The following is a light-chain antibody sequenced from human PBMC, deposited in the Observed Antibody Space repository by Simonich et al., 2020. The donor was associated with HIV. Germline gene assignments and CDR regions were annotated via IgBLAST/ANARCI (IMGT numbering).Light chain of an antibody. J-gene: IGKJ4*01. CDR2: DAS. Sequence: DIQMTQSPSPLSASVGDRVTITCQGSQDSSNYLNWYQMKIGKAPKLLIYDASNLVTVVPSRFSGSGSGTDFTLTISSLQPEDFATYYCQQFNSYPLTFGGGTKVEIK. V-gene: IGKV1-33*01. CDR1: QDSSNY. CDR3: QQFNSYPLT.